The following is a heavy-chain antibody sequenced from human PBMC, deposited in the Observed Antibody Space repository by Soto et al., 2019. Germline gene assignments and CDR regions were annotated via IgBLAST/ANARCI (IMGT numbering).Heavy chain of an antibody. D-gene: IGHD3-9*01. V-gene: IGHV5-10-1*01. Sequence: PGESLKISCKGSGYSFTSYWISWVRQMPGKGLEWMGRIDPSDSYTNYSPSFQGHVTISADKSISTAYLQWSSLKASDTAMYYCARHRFMDILTGYTQWFDPWGQGTLVTVSS. CDR3: ARHRFMDILTGYTQWFDP. CDR2: IDPSDSYT. CDR1: GYSFTSYW. J-gene: IGHJ5*02.